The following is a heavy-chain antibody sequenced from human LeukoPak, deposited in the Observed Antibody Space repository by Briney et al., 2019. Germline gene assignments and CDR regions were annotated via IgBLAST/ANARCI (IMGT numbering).Heavy chain of an antibody. Sequence: GGSLRLSCAASGFTFSAYGMNWVRQAPGKGPEWTSYISSSGDSIFYADSVKGRFTISRDNSKNTLYLQMNSLRAEDTAVYYCARDRIGKGWLDYWGQGTLVTVSS. CDR3: ARDRIGKGWLDY. V-gene: IGHV3-48*01. CDR2: ISSSGDSI. J-gene: IGHJ4*02. D-gene: IGHD6-19*01. CDR1: GFTFSAYG.